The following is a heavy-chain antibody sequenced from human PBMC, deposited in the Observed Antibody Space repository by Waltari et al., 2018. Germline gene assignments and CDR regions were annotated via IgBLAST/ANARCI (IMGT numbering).Heavy chain of an antibody. CDR2: ISFDGNKR. CDR1: GFIFSSYV. V-gene: IGHV3-30*18. Sequence: QVQLVESGGGVVQPGTSLRLSCAASGFIFSSYVMHWVRQAPGTGLESVAVISFDGNKRYYADSVKGRFTISRDNSKNTLYLQMNGLRAEDTALYYCAKDFYHRTHDWKSYYFDYWGQGTLVTVSS. J-gene: IGHJ4*02. CDR3: AKDFYHRTHDWKSYYFDY. D-gene: IGHD3-10*01.